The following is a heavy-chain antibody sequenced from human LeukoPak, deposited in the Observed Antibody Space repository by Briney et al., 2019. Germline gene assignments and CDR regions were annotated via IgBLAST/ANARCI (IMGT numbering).Heavy chain of an antibody. D-gene: IGHD5-12*01. CDR2: INAGNGNT. CDR3: ARGVATNRYYYDY. Sequence: ASVKVSCKASGYTFTSYAMHWVRQAPGQRLEWMGWINAGNGNTKYSQKFQGRVTITRDTSASTAYMELSSLRSEDTAVYSCARGVATNRYYYDYWGQGTLVTVSS. V-gene: IGHV1-3*01. CDR1: GYTFTSYA. J-gene: IGHJ4*02.